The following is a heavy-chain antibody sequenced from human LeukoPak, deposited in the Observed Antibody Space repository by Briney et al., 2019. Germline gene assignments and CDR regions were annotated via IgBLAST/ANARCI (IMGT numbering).Heavy chain of an antibody. CDR1: GGSISSSSYY. CDR3: ARRSLGGSGWTFDY. J-gene: IGHJ4*02. V-gene: IGHV4-39*01. D-gene: IGHD6-19*01. CDR2: DYYSGST. Sequence: TETLSLTCTVSGGSISSSSYYWGWIRQPPGKGLEWIGSDYYSGSTYYNPSLKSRVTISIDTSKNQLSLKLSSVTAADTAVYYCARRSLGGSGWTFDYWGQGTLVTVSS.